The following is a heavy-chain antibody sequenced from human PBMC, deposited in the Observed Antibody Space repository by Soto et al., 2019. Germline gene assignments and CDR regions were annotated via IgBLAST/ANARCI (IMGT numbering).Heavy chain of an antibody. Sequence: SVKVSCKASGFTFTSSAVQWVRQARGQRLEWIGWIVVGSGNTNYAQKFQERVTITRDMSTSTAYMELSSLRSEDTAVYYCAAVYYDSSGSPLDWYFDLWRRGTLVTVSS. CDR1: GFTFTSSA. V-gene: IGHV1-58*01. CDR2: IVVGSGNT. CDR3: AAVYYDSSGSPLDWYFDL. D-gene: IGHD3-22*01. J-gene: IGHJ2*01.